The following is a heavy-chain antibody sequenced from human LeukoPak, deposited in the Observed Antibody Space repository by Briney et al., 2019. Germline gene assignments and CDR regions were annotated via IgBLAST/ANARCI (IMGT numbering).Heavy chain of an antibody. CDR3: ARCGQWLENDY. D-gene: IGHD6-19*01. J-gene: IGHJ4*02. V-gene: IGHV4-59*01. CDR2: IYYSGST. Sequence: SLTXSXSGVSISSYYGSWLRQPPGKGLEWIGYIYYSGSTNYNPSLKSRVTISVDTSKNQFSLKLSSVTAADTAVYYCARCGQWLENDYWGQGTLVTVSS. CDR1: GVSISSYY.